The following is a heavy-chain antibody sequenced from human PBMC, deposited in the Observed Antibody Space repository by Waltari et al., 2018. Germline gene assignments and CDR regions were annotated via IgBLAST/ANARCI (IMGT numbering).Heavy chain of an antibody. Sequence: EVQLVEAGGSLVQPGGSLRLSCGASGFSFSSYSMNWVRQAPGKGLEWVSYISPTSSTIYYADSVKGRFTSSRDNGKDSRHLQMNSLRDEDTAVYYCATAARRRDVGDLSWGQGTLVTVSA. CDR3: ATAARRRDVGDLS. J-gene: IGHJ4*02. V-gene: IGHV3-48*02. CDR2: ISPTSSTI. D-gene: IGHD3-16*02. CDR1: GFSFSSYS.